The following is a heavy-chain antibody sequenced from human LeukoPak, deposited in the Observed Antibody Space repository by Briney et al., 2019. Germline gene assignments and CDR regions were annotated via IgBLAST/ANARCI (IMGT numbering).Heavy chain of an antibody. CDR1: GGSFSGYY. CDR2: INHSGST. J-gene: IGHJ4*02. D-gene: IGHD3-3*01. Sequence: SETLSLTCAVYGGSFSGYYWSWIRQPPGKGLEWIGEINHSGSTNYNPSLKSRVTISVDTSKNQFSLKLGSVTAADTAVYYCARGRFEEYYDFWSGYYNGGRFDYWGQGTLVTVSS. CDR3: ARGRFEEYYDFWSGYYNGGRFDY. V-gene: IGHV4-34*01.